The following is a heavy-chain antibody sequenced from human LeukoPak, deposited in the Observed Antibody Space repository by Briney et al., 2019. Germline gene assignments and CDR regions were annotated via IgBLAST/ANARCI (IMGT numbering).Heavy chain of an antibody. V-gene: IGHV4-34*01. CDR1: GGSFSGYY. J-gene: IGHJ5*02. D-gene: IGHD2-15*01. Sequence: SETLSLTCAVYGGSFSGYYWSWIRQPPGKGLEWIGEINHSGSTNYNPSLKSRVTISVDASKNQFSLELSSLRSEDTAVYYCARYKVAATVGRDRNWFDPWGQGTLVTVSS. CDR3: ARYKVAATVGRDRNWFDP. CDR2: INHSGST.